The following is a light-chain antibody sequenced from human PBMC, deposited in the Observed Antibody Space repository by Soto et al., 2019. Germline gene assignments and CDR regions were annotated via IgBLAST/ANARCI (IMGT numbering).Light chain of an antibody. V-gene: IGKV1-5*03. CDR1: QTISNY. CDR2: RSS. J-gene: IGKJ1*01. Sequence: DIQRTQSPSTLSASVGDRVTITCRASQTISNYLTWYQQRPGKAPKLLIYRSSILQNGVPSRFSGSGSGTEFTLTISNLQPDDFATYYCQQYYIYATFGQGTRVEI. CDR3: QQYYIYAT.